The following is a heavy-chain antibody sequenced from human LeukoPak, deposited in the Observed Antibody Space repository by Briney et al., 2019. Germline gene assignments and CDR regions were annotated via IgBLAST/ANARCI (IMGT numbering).Heavy chain of an antibody. CDR2: IYYSGST. D-gene: IGHD4-11*01. Sequence: PSETLSLTCTVSGGSISSYYWSWIRQPPGKGLEWIGFIYYSGSTNYNPSLKSRVTTSVDTSKNQFSLKLSSVTAADTAVYYCARDYYFDLWGRGTLVTVSS. J-gene: IGHJ2*01. CDR3: ARDYYFDL. CDR1: GGSISSYY. V-gene: IGHV4-59*08.